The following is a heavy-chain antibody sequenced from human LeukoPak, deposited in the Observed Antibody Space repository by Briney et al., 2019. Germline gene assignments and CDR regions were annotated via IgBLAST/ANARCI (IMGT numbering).Heavy chain of an antibody. D-gene: IGHD3-16*01. J-gene: IGHJ6*03. V-gene: IGHV4-61*01. CDR1: GGSISSSSYY. CDR2: IYYSGST. Sequence: PSETLSLTCTVSGGSISSSSYYWSWIRQPPGKGLEWIGYIYYSGSTNYNPSLNSRVTISVDTSKNQFSLKLSSVTAADTAVYYCARETSQKGAHYMDVWGKGTTVTISS. CDR3: ARETSQKGAHYMDV.